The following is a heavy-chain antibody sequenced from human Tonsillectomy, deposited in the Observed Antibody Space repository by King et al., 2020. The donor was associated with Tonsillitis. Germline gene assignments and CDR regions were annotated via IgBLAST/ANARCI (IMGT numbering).Heavy chain of an antibody. Sequence: QLVQSGAEVKKPGSSVKVSCKASGGTFSSYAISWVRQAPGQGLEWMGGFSPIFDTRNYAQKFRERVTISADESTSTVYMEMSSLKSEDAAVYYCARGGMDRNWFDPWGQGTLVTVS. CDR3: ARGGMDRNWFDP. D-gene: IGHD2-2*03. CDR1: GGTFSSYA. V-gene: IGHV1-69*01. CDR2: FSPIFDTR. J-gene: IGHJ5*02.